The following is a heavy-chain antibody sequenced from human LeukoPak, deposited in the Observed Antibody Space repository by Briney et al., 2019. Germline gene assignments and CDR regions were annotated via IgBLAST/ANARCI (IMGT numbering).Heavy chain of an antibody. CDR3: ARDGVLWFGESGGYFDY. CDR1: GYSISTNY. V-gene: IGHV4-4*07. J-gene: IGHJ4*02. CDR2: IYTSGST. D-gene: IGHD3-10*01. Sequence: SETLSLTCTVSGYSISTNYWSWIRQPAGKGLEWIGHIYTSGSTNYNPSPKSRVTMSVDTSKTKFSLKLSSVTAADTAVYYCARDGVLWFGESGGYFDYWGQGTLVTVSS.